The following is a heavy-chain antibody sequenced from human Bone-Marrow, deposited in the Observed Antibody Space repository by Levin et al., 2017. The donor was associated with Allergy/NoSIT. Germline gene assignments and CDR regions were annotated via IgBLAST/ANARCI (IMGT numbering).Heavy chain of an antibody. CDR2: ISHDGIDT. V-gene: IGHV3-30*04. Sequence: GGSLRLSCAASGFTFGDYAMHWVRQAPGKGLQWLAAISHDGIDTYYADSVKGRFTISRDNSKNTLYLETDSLRGDDTAFYYCSTLSTAGPRFFDFWGQGTLVTVSS. J-gene: IGHJ4*02. D-gene: IGHD6-13*01. CDR3: STLSTAGPRFFDF. CDR1: GFTFGDYA.